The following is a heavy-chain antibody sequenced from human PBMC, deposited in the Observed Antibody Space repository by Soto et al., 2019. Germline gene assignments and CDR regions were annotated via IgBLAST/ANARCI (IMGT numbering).Heavy chain of an antibody. CDR3: AKDYSSSLDY. V-gene: IGHV3-30*18. D-gene: IGHD6-6*01. CDR2: ISYDGSNK. J-gene: IGHJ4*02. CDR1: GFTFSSYG. Sequence: GSLRLSCAASGFTFSSYGMHWVRQAPGKGLEWVAVISYDGSNKYYADSVKGRFTISRDNSKNTLYLQMNSLGAEDTAVYYCAKDYSSSLDYWGQGTLVTVSS.